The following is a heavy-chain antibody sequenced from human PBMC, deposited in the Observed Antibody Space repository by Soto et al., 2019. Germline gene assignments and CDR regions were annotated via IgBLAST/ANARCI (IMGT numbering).Heavy chain of an antibody. J-gene: IGHJ6*02. CDR2: IFYSETT. V-gene: IGHV4-31*03. D-gene: IGHD3-3*01. CDR3: ARGFLEWLSHPYYGMDV. Sequence: SETLSLTCTVSGGSISSGGYYWSWIRQHPGKGLEWVGYIFYSETTYHNPSLQSRVTISADTSKNQFSLNLSSVTAADTAVYYCARGFLEWLSHPYYGMDVWGQGTTVTVSS. CDR1: GGSISSGGYY.